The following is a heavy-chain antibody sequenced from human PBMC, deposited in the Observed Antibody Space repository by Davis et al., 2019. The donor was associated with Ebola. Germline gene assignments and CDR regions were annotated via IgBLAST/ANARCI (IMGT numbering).Heavy chain of an antibody. V-gene: IGHV1-3*01. J-gene: IGHJ6*04. CDR2: INAGNGNT. D-gene: IGHD2-21*02. CDR3: ARVRYCGGDCSKNYYYGMDV. Sequence: ASVKVSCKASGYTFTSYAMHWVRQAPGQRLEWMGWINAGNGNTKYSQKFQARVTMTRDTSISTAYMELSRLRSDYTAVYYCARVRYCGGDCSKNYYYGMDVWGKGTTVTVSS. CDR1: GYTFTSYA.